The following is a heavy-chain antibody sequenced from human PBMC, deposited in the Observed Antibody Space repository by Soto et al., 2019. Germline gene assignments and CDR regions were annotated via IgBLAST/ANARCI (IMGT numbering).Heavy chain of an antibody. J-gene: IGHJ4*02. V-gene: IGHV1-18*01. CDR1: GYTFTTYA. CDR3: TRDGPPFDY. Sequence: QVQLVQSGAELKKPGASVKVSCKASGYTFTTYAISWVRQAPGQGLEWMGWLSAYNGNTKYAQNLQGTVTMTTDTSTSTAYMELRSLRSDDTAVYYCTRDGPPFDYWGQGTLVTVSS. CDR2: LSAYNGNT.